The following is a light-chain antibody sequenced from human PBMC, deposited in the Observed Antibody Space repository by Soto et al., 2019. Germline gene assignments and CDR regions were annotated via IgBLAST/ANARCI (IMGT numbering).Light chain of an antibody. J-gene: IGKJ1*01. V-gene: IGKV3-11*01. CDR2: DAS. Sequence: EIVLTQSPATLSLSPGERATLSCRASQSVSSYLAWYQQKPGQAPRLLIYDASNRATGIPARFSGSGSGTDFTLTISSLEPEDFAVYYCQQRSNWPQFGQGIKVEIK. CDR1: QSVSSY. CDR3: QQRSNWPQ.